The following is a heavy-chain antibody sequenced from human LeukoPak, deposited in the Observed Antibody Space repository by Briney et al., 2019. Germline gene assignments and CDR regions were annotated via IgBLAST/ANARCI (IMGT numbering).Heavy chain of an antibody. J-gene: IGHJ5*02. D-gene: IGHD6-13*01. Sequence: ASVKASCKASGYTFTNYVIHWVRQGPGPGLEWMGIINPSGGTTSYAQKFQGRVTMTRDTSTSTVYMELSSLRSEDTAVYYCAKDSAAPGTRGWFDPWGQGTLVTVSS. CDR3: AKDSAAPGTRGWFDP. V-gene: IGHV1-46*01. CDR2: INPSGGTT. CDR1: GYTFTNYV.